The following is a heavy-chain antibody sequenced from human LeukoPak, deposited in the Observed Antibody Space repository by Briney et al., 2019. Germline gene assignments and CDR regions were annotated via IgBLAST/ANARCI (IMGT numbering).Heavy chain of an antibody. CDR2: ISYDGSNK. J-gene: IGHJ4*02. V-gene: IGHV3-30*18. CDR1: GFTFSSYG. CDR3: AKKDGRYYSGEY. D-gene: IGHD1-26*01. Sequence: PGRSLRLSCAASGFTFSSYGMHWVRQAPGKGLEWVAVISYDGSNKYYADSVKGRFTISRDNSKNTLYLQMNSLRAEDTAVYYCAKKDGRYYSGEYWGQGTLVTVSS.